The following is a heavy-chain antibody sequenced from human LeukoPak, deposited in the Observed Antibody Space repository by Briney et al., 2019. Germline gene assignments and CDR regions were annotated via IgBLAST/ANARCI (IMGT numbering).Heavy chain of an antibody. V-gene: IGHV4-59*01. CDR2: IYYSGST. CDR1: GGSISSYY. D-gene: IGHD6-19*01. CDR3: ARVRSSGWYPFDY. J-gene: IGHJ4*02. Sequence: SETLSLTCTVSGGSISSYYWSWIRQPPGKGLEWIGYIYYSGSTNYNPSLKSRVTISVDTSKNQFSLKLGSVTAADTAVYYCARVRSSGWYPFDYWGQGTLVTVSS.